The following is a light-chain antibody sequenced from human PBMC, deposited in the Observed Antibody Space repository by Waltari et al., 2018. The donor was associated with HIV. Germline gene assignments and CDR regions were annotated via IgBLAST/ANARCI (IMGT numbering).Light chain of an antibody. CDR2: QDC. Sequence: SYDLTQAPSLSVSPGQAAKILCSGFNLSNNYVSWYQQKPGQSPLLLIFQDCKRPSGIPEPFSGSSSGNTATLTISGTQSVDEADYFCQAWGNNTVVFGGGTKLTVL. CDR3: QAWGNNTVV. CDR1: NLSNNY. V-gene: IGLV3-1*01. J-gene: IGLJ2*01.